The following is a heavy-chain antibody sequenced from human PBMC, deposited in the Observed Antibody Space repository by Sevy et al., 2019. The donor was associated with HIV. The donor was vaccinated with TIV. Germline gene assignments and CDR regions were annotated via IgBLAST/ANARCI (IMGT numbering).Heavy chain of an antibody. CDR3: AKDRVWELGDAFDI. J-gene: IGHJ3*02. D-gene: IGHD6-13*01. CDR2: LSGSGGST. CDR1: GFTFSSYA. Sequence: GGSLRLSCAASGFTFSSYAMNWVRQALGKGLEWVSGLSGSGGSTNYADSVKGRFTISRDNSKNTLYSQMSSLRAEDTAVYYCAKDRVWELGDAFDIWGQGTMVTVSS. V-gene: IGHV3-23*01.